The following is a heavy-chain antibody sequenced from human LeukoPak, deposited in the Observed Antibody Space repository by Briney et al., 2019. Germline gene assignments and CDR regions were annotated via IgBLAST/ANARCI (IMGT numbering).Heavy chain of an antibody. V-gene: IGHV4-30-2*01. CDR2: IYHSGSA. D-gene: IGHD2-15*01. CDR1: GGSISSGGYS. CDR3: ASFVVVVAAFDY. Sequence: SQTLSLTCAVSGGSISSGGYSWSWIRQPPGKGLEWIGYIYHSGSAYYNPSLKSRVTISVDRSKNQFSLKLSSVTAADTAVYYCASFVVVVAAFDYWGQGTLVTVSS. J-gene: IGHJ4*02.